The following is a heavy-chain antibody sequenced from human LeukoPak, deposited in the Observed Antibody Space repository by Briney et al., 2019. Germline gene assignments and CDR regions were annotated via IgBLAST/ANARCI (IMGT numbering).Heavy chain of an antibody. Sequence: ASVKVSCKASGGTFSSYAISWVRQAPGQGLERMGGIIPIFGTANYAQKLQGRVTMTTDTCTSTAYMELRSLRSDDTAVYYCARDQRYYDFWSGFDPWGQGTLVTVSS. J-gene: IGHJ5*02. CDR2: IIPIFGTA. D-gene: IGHD3-3*01. CDR1: GGTFSSYA. CDR3: ARDQRYYDFWSGFDP. V-gene: IGHV1-69*05.